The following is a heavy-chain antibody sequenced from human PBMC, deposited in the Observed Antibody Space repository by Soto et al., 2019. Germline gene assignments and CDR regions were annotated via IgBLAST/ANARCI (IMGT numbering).Heavy chain of an antibody. V-gene: IGHV1-18*01. D-gene: IGHD1-26*01. CDR3: ARAARDSSGSYSIY. Sequence: GASVKVSWKASGYTFTTYGFTWVRQAPGQGLEWMGWISANSGNTHYAQKLQGRVTLTTDTSTTTAYMELRSLRSDDTAVYYCARAARDSSGSYSIYWGQGTLVTVSS. CDR1: GYTFTTYG. J-gene: IGHJ4*02. CDR2: ISANSGNT.